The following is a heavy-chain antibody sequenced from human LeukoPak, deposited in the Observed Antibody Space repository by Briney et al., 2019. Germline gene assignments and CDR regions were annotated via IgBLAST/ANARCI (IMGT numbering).Heavy chain of an antibody. V-gene: IGHV3-48*03. D-gene: IGHD3-10*01. CDR2: ISSSGSTI. Sequence: PGGSLRLSCAASGFTFSSYEMNWVRQAPGKGLEWVSYISSSGSTIYYADSVKGRFIISRDNAKNSLYLQMNSLRAEDTAVYYCAKGYYGSGSYGWFDYWGQGTLVTVSS. CDR3: AKGYYGSGSYGWFDY. J-gene: IGHJ4*02. CDR1: GFTFSSYE.